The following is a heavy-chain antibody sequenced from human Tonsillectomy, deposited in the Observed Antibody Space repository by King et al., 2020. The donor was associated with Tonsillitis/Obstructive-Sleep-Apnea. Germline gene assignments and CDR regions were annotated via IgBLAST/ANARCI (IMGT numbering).Heavy chain of an antibody. D-gene: IGHD5-12*01. CDR2: IYSGGST. J-gene: IGHJ4*02. Sequence: QLVQSGGGLIQPGGSLRLSCAASGFTVSSNYMTWVRQAPGEGLEWVSVIYSGGSTDYADSVKGRFTTSRDDTNNTLYLQMNSLRAEDTAVYYCARDFGYVGDYWGQGTLVTVSS. V-gene: IGHV3-53*01. CDR1: GFTVSSNY. CDR3: ARDFGYVGDY.